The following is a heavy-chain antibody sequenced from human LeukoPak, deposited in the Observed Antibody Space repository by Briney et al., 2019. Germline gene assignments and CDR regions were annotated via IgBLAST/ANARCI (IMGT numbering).Heavy chain of an antibody. J-gene: IGHJ4*02. CDR3: VRGPGSSWYQADY. D-gene: IGHD6-13*01. Sequence: GGSLRLSCAASGFTVSSNYMSWVRQAPGKGLEWVSVNSGGATYYADSVKGRFTISRDTSKNTPYLQMNSLRAEDTAVYYCVRGPGSSWYQADYWGQGTLVTVSS. CDR2: NSGGAT. V-gene: IGHV3-53*01. CDR1: GFTVSSNY.